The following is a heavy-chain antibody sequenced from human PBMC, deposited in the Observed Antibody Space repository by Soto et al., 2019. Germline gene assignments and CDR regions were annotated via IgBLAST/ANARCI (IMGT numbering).Heavy chain of an antibody. CDR3: AREFCSGGNCYTYYFDP. J-gene: IGHJ5*02. CDR1: GLTFNRYW. Sequence: GGSLRLSCAASGLTFNRYWMHWVRHAPGKGLVWVSHINTDGSNTNYADSVKGRFTISRDNAKSTLFLQMNSLRDEDPAVYYCAREFCSGGNCYTYYFDPWGQGIPVTVSS. D-gene: IGHD2-15*01. V-gene: IGHV3-74*01. CDR2: INTDGSNT.